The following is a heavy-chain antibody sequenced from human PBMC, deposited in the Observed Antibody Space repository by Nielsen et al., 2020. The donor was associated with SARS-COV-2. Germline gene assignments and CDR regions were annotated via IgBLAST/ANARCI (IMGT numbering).Heavy chain of an antibody. V-gene: IGHV3-7*01. CDR2: TKQDGSEK. J-gene: IGHJ4*02. Sequence: GESLRLSCAASGITFSSYWMSGVRQAPGKGLEGVANTKQDGSEKYYVDSVKGRFTITRDDSKNTLYLQMNSLRVEDTAVYYCARGGSVTGTTSLDYWGQGTLVTVSS. CDR1: GITFSSYW. CDR3: ARGGSVTGTTSLDY. D-gene: IGHD7-27*01.